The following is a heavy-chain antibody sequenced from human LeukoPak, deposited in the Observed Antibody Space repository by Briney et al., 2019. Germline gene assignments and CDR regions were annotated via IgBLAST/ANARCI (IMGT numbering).Heavy chain of an antibody. D-gene: IGHD3-22*01. V-gene: IGHV4-31*03. CDR2: IYYSGST. CDR1: GGSISSGGYY. Sequence: PSETLSLTCTVSGGSISSGGYYWSWIRQHPGKGLERIGYIYYSGSTYYNPSLKSRVTIPVDTSKNQFSLKLSSVTAADTAVYYCARETYYYDSSGYYYAFDYWGQGTLVTVSS. J-gene: IGHJ4*02. CDR3: ARETYYYDSSGYYYAFDY.